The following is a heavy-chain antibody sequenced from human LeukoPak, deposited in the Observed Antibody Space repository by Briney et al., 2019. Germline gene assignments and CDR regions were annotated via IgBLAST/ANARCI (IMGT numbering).Heavy chain of an antibody. J-gene: IGHJ4*02. Sequence: SETLSLTCAVYGGSFSGYYWSWLRQPPGKGLEWIGEINHSGSTNYNPSLKSRVTISVDTSKNQFSLKLSSVTAADTAVYYCAREDMITFGGVIPFDSWGQRTLVTVSS. CDR3: AREDMITFGGVIPFDS. CDR1: GGSFSGYY. V-gene: IGHV4-34*01. D-gene: IGHD3-16*02. CDR2: INHSGST.